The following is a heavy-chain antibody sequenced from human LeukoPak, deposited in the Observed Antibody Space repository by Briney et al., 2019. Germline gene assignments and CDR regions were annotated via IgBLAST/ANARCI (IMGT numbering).Heavy chain of an antibody. CDR3: ARDGNTYYYDSSGYYRGTWDY. V-gene: IGHV1-18*01. D-gene: IGHD3-22*01. CDR2: ISAYNGNT. J-gene: IGHJ4*02. CDR1: GYTFTSYG. Sequence: ASVKVPCKASGYTFTSYGISWVRQAPGQGLEWMGWISAYNGNTNYAQKLQGRVTMTTDTSTSTAYMELRSLRSDDTAVYYCARDGNTYYYDSSGYYRGTWDYWGQGTLVTVSS.